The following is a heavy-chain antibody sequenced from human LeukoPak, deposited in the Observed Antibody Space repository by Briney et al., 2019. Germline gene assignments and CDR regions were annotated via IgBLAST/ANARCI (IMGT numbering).Heavy chain of an antibody. CDR2: IYYSGST. J-gene: IGHJ4*02. V-gene: IGHV4-39*01. Sequence: PSETLSLTCTVSGGSISSSSYYWGWIRQPPGKGLEWIGSIYYSGSTYYNPSLKSRVTISVDTSKNQFSLKLSSVTAADTAVYYCASAIGRYNWNYVDYWGQGTLVTVSS. D-gene: IGHD1-7*01. CDR1: GGSISSSSYY. CDR3: ASAIGRYNWNYVDY.